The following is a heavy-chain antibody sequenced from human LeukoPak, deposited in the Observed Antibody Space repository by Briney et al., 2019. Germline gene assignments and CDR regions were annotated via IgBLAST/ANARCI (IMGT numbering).Heavy chain of an antibody. CDR3: AKDTYYYGSGSYGGMDV. D-gene: IGHD3-10*01. CDR2: ISGSGGKT. CDR1: GFTFSTSA. Sequence: GGSLRLSCVASGFTFSTSAMSWVRQAPGKGLEWVSAISGSGGKTYYADSVKGRFTISRDNSKNTLYLQMNSLRAEDTAVYYCAKDTYYYGSGSYGGMDVWGKGTTVTVSS. V-gene: IGHV3-23*01. J-gene: IGHJ6*03.